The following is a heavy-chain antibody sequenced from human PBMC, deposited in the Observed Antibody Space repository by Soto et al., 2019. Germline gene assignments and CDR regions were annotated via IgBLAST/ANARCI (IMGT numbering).Heavy chain of an antibody. J-gene: IGHJ4*02. CDR3: ARYDYGSGNDYNIDY. V-gene: IGHV4-4*02. CDR1: GDSISSVSW. D-gene: IGHD3-10*01. Sequence: SETLSLTWAVSGDSISSVSWWSWVRQPPGKGLEWIGEIHHSGSTNYNPSLKSRVTISVEKSKNQFSLKLSSVTAADTAVYYCARYDYGSGNDYNIDYWGQGILVTVSS. CDR2: IHHSGST.